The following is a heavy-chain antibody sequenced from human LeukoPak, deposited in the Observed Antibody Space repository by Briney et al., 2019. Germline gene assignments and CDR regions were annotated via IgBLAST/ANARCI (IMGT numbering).Heavy chain of an antibody. Sequence: PGGSLRLSCAASRFTFSSYAMHWVRQAPGKGLEWAAVISYDGTNRYYADSVKGRFTISGDNSKNTLYLQMNSLRAEDTAVYYCARSSDRRDSGMDVWGQGTTVTVSS. V-gene: IGHV3-30-3*01. CDR1: RFTFSSYA. CDR3: ARSSDRRDSGMDV. D-gene: IGHD5-24*01. J-gene: IGHJ6*02. CDR2: ISYDGTNR.